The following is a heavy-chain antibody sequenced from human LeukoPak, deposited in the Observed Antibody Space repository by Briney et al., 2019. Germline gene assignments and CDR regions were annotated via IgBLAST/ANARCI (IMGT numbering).Heavy chain of an antibody. D-gene: IGHD4-23*01. CDR2: IWYDGSNK. CDR1: GFTFSSYV. J-gene: IGHJ4*02. Sequence: GRSLRLSCAASGFTFSSYVMHWVRQAPGKGLEWVAVIWYDGSNKYYADSVKGRFTISRDNSKNTLYLQMNSLRAEDTAVYYCARSGYGGNYPDYWGQGTLVTVSS. V-gene: IGHV3-33*01. CDR3: ARSGYGGNYPDY.